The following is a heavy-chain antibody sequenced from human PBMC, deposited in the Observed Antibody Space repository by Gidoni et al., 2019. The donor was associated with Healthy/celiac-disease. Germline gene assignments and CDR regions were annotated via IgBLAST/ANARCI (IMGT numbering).Heavy chain of an antibody. D-gene: IGHD2-21*02. Sequence: QVQLVQSGAEVKKPGASVKVSCKASGYTFTGYYMHWVRQAPGQGLEWMGRINPNSGGTNYAQKFQGRVTMTRDTSISTAYMVLSRLRSDDTAVYYCAREGYCGGDCYSVPNWFDPWGQGTLVTVSS. CDR2: INPNSGGT. V-gene: IGHV1-2*06. J-gene: IGHJ5*02. CDR1: GYTFTGYY. CDR3: AREGYCGGDCYSVPNWFDP.